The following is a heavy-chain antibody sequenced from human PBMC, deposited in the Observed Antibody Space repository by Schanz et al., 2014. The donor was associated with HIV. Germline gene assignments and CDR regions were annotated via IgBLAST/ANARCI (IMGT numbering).Heavy chain of an antibody. V-gene: IGHV1-69*01. CDR1: GGTFSNYA. CDR3: ARDLGGDFWSSQGGLDP. CDR2: IIPIIGTA. Sequence: QVQLVQSGAEVKMPGSSVKVSCKASGGTFSNYAMTWVRQAPGQGLEWMAGIIPIIGTADYAQKFQGRATITADESTSTAYMELSSLRSEDTAVYYCARDLGGDFWSSQGGLDPWGQGTLVTVSS. D-gene: IGHD3-3*01. J-gene: IGHJ5*02.